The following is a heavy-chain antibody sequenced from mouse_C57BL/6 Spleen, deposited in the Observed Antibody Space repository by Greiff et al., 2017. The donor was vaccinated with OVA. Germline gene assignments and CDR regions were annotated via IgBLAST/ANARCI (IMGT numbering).Heavy chain of an antibody. Sequence: QVQLQQPGAELVKPGASVTLSCKASGYTFTSYWMQWVKQTPGQGLEWIGEIDPSDSYTNYNQKFKGKATLTVDTSSITAYMQLSILTSEDSAVYYCARREVEIDYWGQGTTRTVSS. J-gene: IGHJ2*01. V-gene: IGHV1-50*01. CDR3: ARREVEIDY. D-gene: IGHD1-1*01. CDR1: GYTFTSYW. CDR2: IDPSDSYT.